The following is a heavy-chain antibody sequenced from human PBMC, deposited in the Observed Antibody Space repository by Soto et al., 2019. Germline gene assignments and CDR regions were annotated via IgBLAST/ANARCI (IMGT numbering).Heavy chain of an antibody. V-gene: IGHV4-34*01. D-gene: IGHD7-27*01. CDR3: ARGPWGLVIL. CDR2: INHSGST. CDR1: GGSISSGGYY. Sequence: SETLSLTCAVSGGSISSGGYYWSWIRQPPGKGLEWIGEINHSGSTNYNPSLKSRVTISVDTSKNQFSLKLSSVTAADTAVYYCARGPWGLVILWGQGTLVTVSS. J-gene: IGHJ4*02.